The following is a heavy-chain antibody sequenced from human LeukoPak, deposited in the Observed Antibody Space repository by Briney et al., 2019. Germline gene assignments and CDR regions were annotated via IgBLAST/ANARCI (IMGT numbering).Heavy chain of an antibody. Sequence: GGSLRLSCAASGFTFSTYTMNWVRQAPGKGLEWISYISSSSASIKYADSVKGRFTISRDNAKNSLSLQMNSLRAEDTALYYRARDRSTAMKDWGQGTLVTVSS. CDR3: ARDRSTAMKD. CDR2: ISSSSASI. V-gene: IGHV3-48*01. J-gene: IGHJ4*02. D-gene: IGHD5-18*01. CDR1: GFTFSTYT.